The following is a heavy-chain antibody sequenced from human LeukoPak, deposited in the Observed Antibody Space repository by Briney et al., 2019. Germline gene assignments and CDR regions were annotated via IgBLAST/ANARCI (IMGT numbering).Heavy chain of an antibody. CDR2: IKEDGSEK. D-gene: IGHD1-26*01. CDR3: ARLRVGASYFDY. V-gene: IGHV3-7*01. Sequence: GGSLRLSCAASGFIFSNYWMTWVRQAPGKGLEWVANIKEDGSEKYYVNSVKGRFTISRDNAKNSLYLQMNSLRAEDTAVYYCARLRVGASYFDYWGQGTLVTVSS. CDR1: GFIFSNYW. J-gene: IGHJ4*02.